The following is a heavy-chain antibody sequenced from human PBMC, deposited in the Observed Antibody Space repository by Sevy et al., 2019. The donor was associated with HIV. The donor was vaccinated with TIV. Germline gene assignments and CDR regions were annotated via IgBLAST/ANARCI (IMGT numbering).Heavy chain of an antibody. CDR1: GFLFSRYE. CDR3: AKDRVWELGDAFDI. V-gene: IGHV3-48*03. Sequence: GGSLRLSCAASGFLFSRYEMNWVRQAPGKGLEWVSYITNSGSSMSYSDSVRGRFTISRDNAKNSLFLQMNSLRAEDTAVYYCAKDRVWELGDAFDIWGQGTMVTVSS. CDR2: ITNSGSSM. J-gene: IGHJ3*02. D-gene: IGHD1-26*01.